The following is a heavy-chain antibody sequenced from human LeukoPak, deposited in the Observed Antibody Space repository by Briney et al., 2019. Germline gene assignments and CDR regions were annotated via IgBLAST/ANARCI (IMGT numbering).Heavy chain of an antibody. CDR3: ATITQDWENTS. V-gene: IGHV1-2*02. Sequence: GASVKVSCKASGYTITAYYIHWVRQAPGQGLEWMGWIDPSSGGSTYAQKFQGRVTMIRDTSISTAYMELSSLRSDDTAVYYCATITQDWENTSWGKGTLVTASS. D-gene: IGHD3/OR15-3a*01. CDR1: GYTITAYY. J-gene: IGHJ4*02. CDR2: IDPSSGGS.